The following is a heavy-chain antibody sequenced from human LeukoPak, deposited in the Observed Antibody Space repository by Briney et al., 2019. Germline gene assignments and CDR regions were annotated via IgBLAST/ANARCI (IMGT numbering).Heavy chain of an antibody. Sequence: SETLSLTCAVYGGSFSGYYWSWIRQPPGKGLEWIGEINHSGSTNYNPSLKSRVTISVDTSKNQFSLKLSSVTAADTAVYYCARVAAAGSWFDPRGQGTLVTVSS. CDR3: ARVAAAGSWFDP. D-gene: IGHD6-13*01. V-gene: IGHV4-34*01. CDR2: INHSGST. J-gene: IGHJ5*02. CDR1: GGSFSGYY.